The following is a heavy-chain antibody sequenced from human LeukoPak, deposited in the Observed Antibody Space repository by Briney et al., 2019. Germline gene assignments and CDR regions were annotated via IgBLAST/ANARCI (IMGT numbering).Heavy chain of an antibody. CDR2: INTDGNNT. J-gene: IGHJ4*02. V-gene: IGHV3-74*01. CDR1: GFTFGRSW. CDR3: VRPTASIGIFDS. Sequence: PGGSLRLSCAASGFTFGRSWMHWVRQAPGKGLVWVSGINTDGNNTNCADSVKGRFTISRDNAKNTLYLQMNSLRAEDTAVYYCVRPTASIGIFDSWGQGTLVTVSS. D-gene: IGHD1-1*01.